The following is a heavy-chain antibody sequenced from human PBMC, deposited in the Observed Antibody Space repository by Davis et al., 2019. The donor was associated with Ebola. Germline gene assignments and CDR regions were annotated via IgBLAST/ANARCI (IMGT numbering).Heavy chain of an antibody. V-gene: IGHV3-48*04. CDR2: ISSSGSTI. D-gene: IGHD3-10*01. CDR1: GFTFSSYA. J-gene: IGHJ4*02. Sequence: GESLKISCAASGFTFSSYAMSWVRQAPGKGLEWVSYISSSGSTIYYADSVKGRFTISRDNAKNSLYLQMNSLRAEDTAVYYCARGYYGSGSRNYWGQGTLVTVSS. CDR3: ARGYYGSGSRNY.